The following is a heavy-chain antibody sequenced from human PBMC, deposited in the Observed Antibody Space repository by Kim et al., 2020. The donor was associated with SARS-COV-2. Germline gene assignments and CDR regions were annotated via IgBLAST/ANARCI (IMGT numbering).Heavy chain of an antibody. Sequence: ASVKVSCKASGYTFTSYGISWVRQAPGQGLEWMGWISAYNGNTNYAQKLQGRVTMTTDTSTSTAYMELRSLRSDDTAVYYCAREIIVPAATSYYGMDVWGQGTTVTVSS. CDR1: GYTFTSYG. J-gene: IGHJ6*02. D-gene: IGHD2-2*01. V-gene: IGHV1-18*01. CDR3: AREIIVPAATSYYGMDV. CDR2: ISAYNGNT.